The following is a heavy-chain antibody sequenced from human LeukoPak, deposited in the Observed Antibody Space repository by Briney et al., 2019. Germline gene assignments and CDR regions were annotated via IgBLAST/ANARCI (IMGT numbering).Heavy chain of an antibody. V-gene: IGHV4-59*08. CDR3: ARGGNAREVYCSGGSCYPIDY. CDR2: IYYSGST. Sequence: ASETLSLTCTVSGGSISSYYWSWIRQPPGKRLEWIGYIYYSGSTNYNPSLKSRVTISVDTSKNQFSLKLSSVTAADTAVYYCARGGNAREVYCSGGSCYPIDYWGQGTLVTVSS. D-gene: IGHD2-15*01. CDR1: GGSISSYY. J-gene: IGHJ4*02.